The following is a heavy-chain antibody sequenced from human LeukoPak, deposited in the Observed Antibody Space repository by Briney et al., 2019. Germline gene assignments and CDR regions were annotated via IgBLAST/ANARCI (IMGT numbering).Heavy chain of an antibody. CDR3: ARDRDSSGWYSGYYFDY. D-gene: IGHD6-19*01. J-gene: IGHJ4*02. CDR2: IIPILGIA. Sequence: ASVKVSCKASGGTFSSYAISWVRQAPGQGLEWMGRIIPILGIANYAQKFQGRVTITADKSTSTAYMELSSLRSEDTAVYHCARDRDSSGWYSGYYFDYWGQGTLVTVSS. V-gene: IGHV1-69*04. CDR1: GGTFSSYA.